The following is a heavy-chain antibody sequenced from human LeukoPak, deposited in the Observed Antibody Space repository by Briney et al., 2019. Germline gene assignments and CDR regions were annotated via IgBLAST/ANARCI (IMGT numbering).Heavy chain of an antibody. D-gene: IGHD6-13*01. Sequence: SETLSLTCTVSGGSISSSSYYWGWIRQPPGKGLEWIGSIYYSGSTYYNPSLKSRVTVSVDTPKNQFSLKLSSVTAADTAVYYCARRYSSSGYYFDYWGQGTLVTVSS. CDR1: GGSISSSSYY. CDR3: ARRYSSSGYYFDY. J-gene: IGHJ4*02. V-gene: IGHV4-39*07. CDR2: IYYSGST.